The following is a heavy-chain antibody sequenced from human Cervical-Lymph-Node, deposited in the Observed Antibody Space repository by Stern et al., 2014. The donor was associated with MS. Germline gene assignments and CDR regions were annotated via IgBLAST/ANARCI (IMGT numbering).Heavy chain of an antibody. CDR1: GFTFSSSG. D-gene: IGHD4-23*01. J-gene: IGHJ1*01. V-gene: IGHV3-33*01. CDR2: IWYDGINT. Sequence: VQLVESGGGVVQPGRSLRLSCAASGFTFSSSGMHWVRQAPGKGLEWLAIIWYDGINTYYADSVKGRFTISRDNSKNTLYLQMNSLRAEDTAVYYCAREGGNTAEYFQHWGQGTLVTVSS. CDR3: AREGGNTAEYFQH.